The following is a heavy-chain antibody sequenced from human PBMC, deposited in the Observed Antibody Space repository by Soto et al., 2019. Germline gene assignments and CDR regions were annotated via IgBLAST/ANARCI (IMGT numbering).Heavy chain of an antibody. V-gene: IGHV1-8*01. Sequence: ASVKVSCKASGYTFTSYDINWVRQATGQGLEWMGWMNPNSGNTGYAQKFQGRVTMTRNTSISTAYMELSSPRSEDTAVYYCARTVVPAAMEEPYYYMDVWGKGTTVTVSS. J-gene: IGHJ6*03. CDR1: GYTFTSYD. CDR3: ARTVVPAAMEEPYYYMDV. CDR2: MNPNSGNT. D-gene: IGHD2-2*01.